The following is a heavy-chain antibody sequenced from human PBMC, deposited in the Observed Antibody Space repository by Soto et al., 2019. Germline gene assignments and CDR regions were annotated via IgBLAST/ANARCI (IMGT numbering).Heavy chain of an antibody. D-gene: IGHD6-25*01. CDR2: ISGRGGTT. J-gene: IGHJ4*02. V-gene: IGHV3-23*01. CDR1: GFTFSNYA. CDR3: AKFFVGPVSNSGWPWAFHY. Sequence: EVQLFESGGGLVQPGRSLRLSCAASGFTFSNYAISWVRQPPGQGLDGVSAISGRGGTTYYADSVKGLFTISRDNSKNTLFLQMNSLRAQDAAVYYCAKFFVGPVSNSGWPWAFHYWGQGTVVTVSS.